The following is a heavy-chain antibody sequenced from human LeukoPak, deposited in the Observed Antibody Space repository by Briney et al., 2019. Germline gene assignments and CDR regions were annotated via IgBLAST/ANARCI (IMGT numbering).Heavy chain of an antibody. CDR2: MYTGGGR. D-gene: IGHD2-21*02. J-gene: IGHJ4*02. CDR3: TRGQSYSGADFYND. CDR1: GFSVSNYY. Sequence: GGSLRLSCAASGFSVSNYYMSWVRQPPGKGLEWVSVMYTGGGRYYGDSVKGRFTISRDNSKNTVFLQMNSLRVEDTALYYCTRGQSYSGADFYNDWGQGTLVTVSS. V-gene: IGHV3-66*01.